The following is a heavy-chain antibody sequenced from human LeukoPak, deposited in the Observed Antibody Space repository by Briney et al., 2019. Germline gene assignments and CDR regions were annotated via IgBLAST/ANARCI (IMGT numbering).Heavy chain of an antibody. CDR3: GRGHWGLDY. V-gene: IGHV3-11*04. J-gene: IGHJ4*02. CDR2: IDKSGGTT. D-gene: IGHD7-27*01. Sequence: SGGSLRLSCAASGFTFSGSYMTWIRQAPGKGLEWVAFIDKSGGTTYYADSVKGRFTISRDNAKSSLYLEMNSLRAEDTAVYYCGRGHWGLDYWGQGTLVTVSS. CDR1: GFTFSGSY.